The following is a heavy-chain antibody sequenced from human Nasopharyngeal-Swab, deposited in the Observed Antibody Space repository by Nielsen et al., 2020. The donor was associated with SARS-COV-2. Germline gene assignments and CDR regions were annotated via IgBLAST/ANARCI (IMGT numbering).Heavy chain of an antibody. V-gene: IGHV3-23*01. CDR3: AKGGYLKAAEAFDI. Sequence: GEFLKISCAASGFTFSSYAMSWVRQAPGKGLEWVSAISGSGGSTYYADSVKGRFTISRDNSKNTLYLQMNSLRAEDTAVYYCAKGGYLKAAEAFDIWGQGTMVTVSS. D-gene: IGHD6-13*01. CDR2: ISGSGGST. J-gene: IGHJ3*02. CDR1: GFTFSSYA.